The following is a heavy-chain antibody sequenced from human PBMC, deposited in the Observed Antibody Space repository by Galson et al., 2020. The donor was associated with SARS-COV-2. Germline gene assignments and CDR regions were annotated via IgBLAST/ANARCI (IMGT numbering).Heavy chain of an antibody. J-gene: IGHJ4*02. V-gene: IGHV3-49*04. CDR2: IRSKAYGGTT. CDR3: TRGFMYYYGSGTYYEDY. Sequence: TGGSLRLSCTGSGFNFGDYALGWVRQDPGKGLEWVGFIRSKAYGGTTEYAASVKGRFTISRDDSKSVAYLQMNSLKTEDTAVYYCTRGFMYYYGSGTYYEDYWGQGALVTVSS. D-gene: IGHD3-10*01. CDR1: GFNFGDYA.